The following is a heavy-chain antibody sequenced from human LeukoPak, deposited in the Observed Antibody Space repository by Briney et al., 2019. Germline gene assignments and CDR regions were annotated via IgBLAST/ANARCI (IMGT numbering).Heavy chain of an antibody. D-gene: IGHD4-17*01. V-gene: IGHV3-64*01. CDR3: ARDRLHYGEYEKTLDY. J-gene: IGHJ4*02. CDR1: GFTFSNYA. Sequence: GGSLRLSCAASGFTFSNYAMHWVRQAPGKGLEYVSAISSNGGSTYYANSVRGRFTISRDNSKNTLYLQMGSLRAEDMAVYYCARDRLHYGEYEKTLDYWGQGTLVTVSS. CDR2: ISSNGGST.